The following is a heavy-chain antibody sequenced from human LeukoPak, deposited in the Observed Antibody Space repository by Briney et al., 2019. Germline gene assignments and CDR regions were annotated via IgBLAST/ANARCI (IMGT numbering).Heavy chain of an antibody. D-gene: IGHD4-17*01. Sequence: GGSLSLSCAASGFTFSDYWMHWVRQAPGKGLVWVSRIDTDGSSATYADSVKGRFTISRDNAKNTVYLQMNRLRVEDTGVYSCASALTTVTPHFHYWGQGTLVTVSS. V-gene: IGHV3-74*01. CDR1: GFTFSDYW. CDR2: IDTDGSSA. CDR3: ASALTTVTPHFHY. J-gene: IGHJ4*02.